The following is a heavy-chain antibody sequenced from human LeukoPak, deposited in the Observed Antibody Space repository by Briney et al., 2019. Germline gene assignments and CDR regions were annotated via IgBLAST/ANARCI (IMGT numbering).Heavy chain of an antibody. Sequence: GASVKVSCKASGYTFTSYAMHWVRQAPGQRLEWMGWINAGNGNTKYSQKFQGRVTITRDTSASTAYMELSSLRSEDTVVYYCARLGAATRRFDYWGQGTLVTVSS. D-gene: IGHD2-15*01. V-gene: IGHV1-3*01. J-gene: IGHJ4*02. CDR2: INAGNGNT. CDR3: ARLGAATRRFDY. CDR1: GYTFTSYA.